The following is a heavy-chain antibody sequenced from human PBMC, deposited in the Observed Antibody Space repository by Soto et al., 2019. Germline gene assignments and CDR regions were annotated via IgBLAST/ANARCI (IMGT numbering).Heavy chain of an antibody. CDR2: INHSGST. V-gene: IGHV4-34*01. CDR3: ARASLRRYSSSPPLGY. J-gene: IGHJ4*02. CDR1: GGSFSGYY. D-gene: IGHD6-6*01. Sequence: QVQLQQWGAGLLKPSETLSLTCAVYGGSFSGYYWSWIRQPPGKGLEWIGEINHSGSTNYNPSLKSRVTISVDTSKNQFSLKLISVTAAYTAVYYCARASLRRYSSSPPLGYWGQGTLVTVSS.